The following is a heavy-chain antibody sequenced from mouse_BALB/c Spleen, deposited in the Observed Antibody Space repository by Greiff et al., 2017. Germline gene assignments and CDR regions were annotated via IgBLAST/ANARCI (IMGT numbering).Heavy chain of an antibody. Sequence: EVQLQESGPGLVKPSQSLSLTCSVTGYSITSGYYWNWIRQFPGNKLEWMGYISYDGSNNYNPSLKNRISITRDTSKNQFFLKLNSVTTEDTATYYCARDLQLTGTYAMDYWGQGTSVTVSS. CDR3: ARDLQLTGTYAMDY. D-gene: IGHD4-1*01. J-gene: IGHJ4*01. CDR2: ISYDGSN. CDR1: GYSITSGYY. V-gene: IGHV3-6*02.